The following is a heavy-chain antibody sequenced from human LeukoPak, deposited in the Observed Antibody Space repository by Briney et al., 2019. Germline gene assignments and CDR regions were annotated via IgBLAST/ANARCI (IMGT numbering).Heavy chain of an antibody. CDR3: ARVCYSSGWYLADY. J-gene: IGHJ4*02. Sequence: SETLSLTCTVSGDSISTYYWSWIRQPPGKGLEWIGYIYYSGSTNYNPSLKSRITISVDTSKNQFSLKLSSVIAADTAVYYCARVCYSSGWYLADYWGQGTLVTVSS. CDR1: GDSISTYY. CDR2: IYYSGST. D-gene: IGHD6-19*01. V-gene: IGHV4-59*01.